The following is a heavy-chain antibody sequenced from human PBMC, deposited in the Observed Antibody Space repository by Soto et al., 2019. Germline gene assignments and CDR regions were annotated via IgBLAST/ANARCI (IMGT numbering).Heavy chain of an antibody. CDR2: IYYSGGT. CDR1: GGSISSSSYY. Sequence: SETLSLTCTVSGGSISSSSYYWGWIRQPPGKGLEWIGSIYYSGGTYYNPSLKSRVTISVDTSKNQFSLKLSSVTAADTAVYYCARHHFWSGYFDWFDPWGQGTLVTVSS. J-gene: IGHJ5*02. D-gene: IGHD3-3*01. V-gene: IGHV4-39*01. CDR3: ARHHFWSGYFDWFDP.